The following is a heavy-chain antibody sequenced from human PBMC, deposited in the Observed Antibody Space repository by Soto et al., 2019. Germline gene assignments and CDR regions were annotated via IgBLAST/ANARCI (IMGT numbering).Heavy chain of an antibody. CDR2: IYHSGST. D-gene: IGHD6-25*01. CDR3: ARVVAGYYYGMDV. J-gene: IGHJ6*02. V-gene: IGHV4-4*02. CDR1: GGSISSSNW. Sequence: QVQLQESGPGLVKPSGTLSRTCAVSGGSISSSNWWSWARQPPGKGLEWIGEIYHSGSTNYNPSLKSRVTISLDKSKNQFSLKLSSVTAADTAVYYCARVVAGYYYGMDVWGQGTTVTVSS.